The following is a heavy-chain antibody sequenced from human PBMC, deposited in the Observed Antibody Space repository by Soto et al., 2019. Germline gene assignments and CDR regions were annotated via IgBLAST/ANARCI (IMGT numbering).Heavy chain of an antibody. CDR3: AKGELRYYAMDV. CDR2: ISNSGGST. CDR1: GFNFGNYA. Sequence: GGSLRLSCAASGFNFGNYAMSWVRQAPGKGLEWVSSISNSGGSTYYADSVKGRFTISRDNSKNTVYLQMNSLRAEDTAVYYCAKGELRYYAMDVWGQGTTVTVSS. J-gene: IGHJ6*02. V-gene: IGHV3-23*01. D-gene: IGHD1-7*01.